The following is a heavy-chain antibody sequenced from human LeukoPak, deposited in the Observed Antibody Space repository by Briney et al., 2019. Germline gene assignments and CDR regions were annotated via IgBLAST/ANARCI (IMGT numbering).Heavy chain of an antibody. D-gene: IGHD3-22*01. CDR3: NYYDSSGYCYFDY. CDR1: GFTVSSNY. V-gene: IGHV3-53*01. CDR2: IYSGGST. Sequence: GGSLRLSCAASGFTVSSNYMSWVRQAPGKGLEWVSVIYSGGSTYYADSVKGRFTISRDNSKNTLYLQMNSLRAEDTAVYYCNYYDSSGYCYFDYWGQGTLVTVSS. J-gene: IGHJ4*02.